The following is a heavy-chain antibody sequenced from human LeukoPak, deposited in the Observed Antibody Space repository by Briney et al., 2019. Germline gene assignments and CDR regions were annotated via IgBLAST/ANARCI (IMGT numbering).Heavy chain of an antibody. D-gene: IGHD4-23*01. CDR3: ARDGPYGGKPFDY. Sequence: SETLSLTCTVSGDSVSSTNYYWSWIRQSPGKGLKWIGYFYYSGSTNYNPSLKSRVTISVDTSKNQFSLKLSSVTAADTALYYCARDGPYGGKPFDYWGQGTLVTVSS. CDR1: GDSVSSTNYY. V-gene: IGHV4-61*01. CDR2: FYYSGST. J-gene: IGHJ4*02.